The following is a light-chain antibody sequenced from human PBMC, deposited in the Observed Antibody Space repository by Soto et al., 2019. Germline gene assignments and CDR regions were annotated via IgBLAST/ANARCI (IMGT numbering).Light chain of an antibody. Sequence: DFVMTQSPDSLAVSLGETATINCKSSQSVLYSSNNMNYLSWYQQKPGQPPNLLIYWASTRESGVPDRISGSGSGTDFTLTISSLQAEDVAVYYCQQYYSIPLTCGRGTKVEIK. J-gene: IGKJ4*01. CDR3: QQYYSIPLT. CDR2: WAS. V-gene: IGKV4-1*01. CDR1: QSVLYSSNNMNY.